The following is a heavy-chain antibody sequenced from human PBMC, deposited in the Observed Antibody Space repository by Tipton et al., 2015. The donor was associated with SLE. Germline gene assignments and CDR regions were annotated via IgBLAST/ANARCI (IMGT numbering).Heavy chain of an antibody. CDR2: IYYSGST. D-gene: IGHD2-2*01. J-gene: IGHJ4*02. CDR1: GGSVSSNPHY. CDR3: AREVGEGTLDH. Sequence: TLSLTCTVSGGSVSSNPHYWSWIRQPPGKGLEWIGYIYYSGSTNYNPSLKSRVTISVDTSKNQFSLKLSSVTAADTAVYYCAREVGEGTLDHWGLGTLVTVSS. V-gene: IGHV4-61*01.